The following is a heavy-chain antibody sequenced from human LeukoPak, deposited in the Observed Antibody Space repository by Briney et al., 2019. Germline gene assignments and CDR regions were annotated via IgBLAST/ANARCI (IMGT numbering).Heavy chain of an antibody. CDR2: IKQDGSEE. Sequence: GGSLRLSCSASGFSFSAYWMSWVRQAPGKGLEWVANIKQDGSEEHYVDSVKGRLTISRDNAKNSLYLQMNSLRAENTAVYYCARDTPGEESHWGQGTLVTVSS. V-gene: IGHV3-7*01. D-gene: IGHD2-2*01. CDR3: ARDTPGEESH. J-gene: IGHJ4*02. CDR1: GFSFSAYW.